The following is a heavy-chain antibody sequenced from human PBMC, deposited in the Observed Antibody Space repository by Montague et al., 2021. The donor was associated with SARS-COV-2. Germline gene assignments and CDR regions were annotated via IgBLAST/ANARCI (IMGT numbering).Heavy chain of an antibody. CDR2: IKQDGSEK. J-gene: IGHJ6*02. Sequence: SLRLSCAASGFTFSSYWMSWVRQAPGKGLEWVASIKQDGSEKYYVDSVKGRFTISRDNAKNSLYLQMNSLRAEDTAVYYCARGGLYYYGSGSYWLPEHYYYGMDVWGQGTTVTVSS. CDR3: ARGGLYYYGSGSYWLPEHYYYGMDV. CDR1: GFTFSSYW. V-gene: IGHV3-7*01. D-gene: IGHD3-10*01.